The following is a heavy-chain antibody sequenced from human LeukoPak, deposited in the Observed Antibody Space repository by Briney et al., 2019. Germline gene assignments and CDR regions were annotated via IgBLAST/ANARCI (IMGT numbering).Heavy chain of an antibody. CDR1: GFTFDDYG. D-gene: IGHD5-24*01. V-gene: IGHV3-9*01. CDR2: ISWNSGST. J-gene: IGHJ4*02. CDR3: AKSNRAALRDGYNVDY. Sequence: PGRSLRLSCAASGFTFDDYGMHWVRQAPGKGLEWVSGISWNSGSTDYADSVKGRFTIFRNNAKNSLYLQMNFLRAEDTALYYCAKSNRAALRDGYNVDYWGQGTLVTASS.